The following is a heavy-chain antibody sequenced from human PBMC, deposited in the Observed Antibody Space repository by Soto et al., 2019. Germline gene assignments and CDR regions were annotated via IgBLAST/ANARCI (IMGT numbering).Heavy chain of an antibody. Sequence: WGSLRLSCAASGFTFSSYAMSWVRQAPGKGLEWVSAISGSGGITYYADSVKGRFTISRENSKNTLYLQMNSLRAEDTAVYYCAKVREDSSGSTQETRCYYCEYWSEGTLVIVSA. J-gene: IGHJ4*02. V-gene: IGHV3-23*01. CDR1: GFTFSSYA. D-gene: IGHD6-19*01. CDR2: ISGSGGIT. CDR3: AKVREDSSGSTQETRCYYCEY.